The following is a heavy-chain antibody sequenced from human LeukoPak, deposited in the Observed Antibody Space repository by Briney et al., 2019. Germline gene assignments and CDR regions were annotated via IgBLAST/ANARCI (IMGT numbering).Heavy chain of an antibody. CDR1: GFTFSSYS. J-gene: IGHJ5*02. D-gene: IGHD4-17*01. Sequence: QPGGSLRLSCVASGFTFSSYSMNWVRQAPGKGLEWVSYISSSGNTIYYADSVKGRFNISRDNAKTSLYLQMNSLRDEDTALYYCASGDYFGFDPWGQGTLVTVSS. CDR3: ASGDYFGFDP. CDR2: ISSSGNTI. V-gene: IGHV3-48*02.